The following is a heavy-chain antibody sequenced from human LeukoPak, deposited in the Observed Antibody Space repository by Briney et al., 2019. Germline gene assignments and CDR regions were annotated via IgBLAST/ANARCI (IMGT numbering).Heavy chain of an antibody. J-gene: IGHJ4*02. CDR3: ARDPEQRWLQYYFDY. CDR1: GYTFTSYY. V-gene: IGHV1-46*01. Sequence: ASVKVSCKASGYTFTSYYMYWVRQAPGQGLEWMGIINPSGGSTSYAQKFQGRVTMTRDTSTSTVYMELSSLRSEDTAVYYCARDPEQRWLQYYFDYWGQGTLVTVSS. D-gene: IGHD5-24*01. CDR2: INPSGGST.